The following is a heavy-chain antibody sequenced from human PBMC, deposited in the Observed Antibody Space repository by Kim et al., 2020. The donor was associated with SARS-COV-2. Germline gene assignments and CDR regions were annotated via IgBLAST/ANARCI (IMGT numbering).Heavy chain of an antibody. CDR1: GGSFSGYY. J-gene: IGHJ6*02. Sequence: SETLSLTCAVYGGSFSGYYWSWIRQPPGKGLEWIGEINHSGSTNYNPSLKSRVTISVDTSKNQFSLKLSSVTAADTAVYYCARGGRKNMAYGMDVWGQGTTVTVSS. CDR3: ARGGRKNMAYGMDV. D-gene: IGHD3-10*01. V-gene: IGHV4-34*01. CDR2: INHSGST.